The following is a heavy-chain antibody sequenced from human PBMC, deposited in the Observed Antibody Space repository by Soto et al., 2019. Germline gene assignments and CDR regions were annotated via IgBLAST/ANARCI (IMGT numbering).Heavy chain of an antibody. CDR3: ARAVLRYFDWLLPDY. CDR2: IYYSGST. CDR1: GGSISSGGYY. Sequence: SETLSLTCTVSGGSISSGGYYWSWIRQHPGKGLEWIGYIYYSGSTYYNPSLKSRVTISVDTSKNQFSLKLSSVTAADTAVYYCARAVLRYFDWLLPDYWGQGTLVTVSS. J-gene: IGHJ4*02. D-gene: IGHD3-9*01. V-gene: IGHV4-31*03.